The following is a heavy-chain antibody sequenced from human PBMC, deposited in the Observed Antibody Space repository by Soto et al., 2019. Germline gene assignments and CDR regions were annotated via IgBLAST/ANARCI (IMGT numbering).Heavy chain of an antibody. CDR2: IYPGDSDT. Sequence: GESLKISCNGSGYTFTNYWIGWVRQMPWKGPEWMGIIYPGDSDTKYNPSFQGQVTISADKSITTTYLQWSSLKASDTATYYCAASIFYYGMDVWGQGTTVTVSS. CDR3: AASIFYYGMDV. J-gene: IGHJ6*02. V-gene: IGHV5-51*01. CDR1: GYTFTNYW.